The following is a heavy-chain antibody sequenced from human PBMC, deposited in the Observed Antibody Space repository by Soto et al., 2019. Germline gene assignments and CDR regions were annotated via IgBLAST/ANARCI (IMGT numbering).Heavy chain of an antibody. CDR3: ARGAAYTAMVEAFDY. D-gene: IGHD5-18*01. Sequence: QVQLQESGPGLVKPSQTLSLTCTVSGGSISSGGYYWSWIRQHPGKDLEWIGDVYYSGSTYYNPSLKSRVTISVDTSKNQFSLKLSSVTAADTAVYYCARGAAYTAMVEAFDYWGQGTLVTVSS. J-gene: IGHJ4*02. CDR2: VYYSGST. V-gene: IGHV4-31*03. CDR1: GGSISSGGYY.